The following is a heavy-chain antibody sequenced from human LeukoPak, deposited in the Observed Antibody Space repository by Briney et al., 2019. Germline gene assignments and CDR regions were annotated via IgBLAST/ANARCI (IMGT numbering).Heavy chain of an antibody. D-gene: IGHD3-22*01. CDR1: GFTFDDYG. CDR3: ARDSSGYFNFDY. Sequence: GGSLRLSCAASGFTFDDYGMSWVRQAPGKGLEWVSGINRNGGSTGYADSVKGRFTISRDNAKNSLYLQMNSLRAEDTALYYCARDSSGYFNFDYWGQGTLVTVSS. J-gene: IGHJ4*02. CDR2: INRNGGST. V-gene: IGHV3-20*04.